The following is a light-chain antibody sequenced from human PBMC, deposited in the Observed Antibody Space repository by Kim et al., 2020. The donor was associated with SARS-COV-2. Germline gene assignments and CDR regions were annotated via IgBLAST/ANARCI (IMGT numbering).Light chain of an antibody. CDR3: QVWDRSSDHHV. V-gene: IGLV3-21*04. Sequence: GAPGKTARITCVGNNIGSVPWYQQKPGQAPVLVIYYDSDRPSGIPERFSGSNSGNTATLTISRVEAGDEADYYWQVWDRSSDHHVFGTGTQLTVL. J-gene: IGLJ1*01. CDR2: YDS. CDR1: NIGS.